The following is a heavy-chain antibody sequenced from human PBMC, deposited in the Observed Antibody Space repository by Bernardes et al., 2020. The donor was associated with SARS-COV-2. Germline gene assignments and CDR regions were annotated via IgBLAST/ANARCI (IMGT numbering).Heavy chain of an antibody. Sequence: GGSLRLSCAASGFTFSSYAMSWVRQAPGKGLEWVSGISASGGNTYYADSVKGRFTSSRDNSKNTLYLQMSSLRAEDTAVYYCANHIVGHSPDDYWGQGTLVTVSS. V-gene: IGHV3-23*01. J-gene: IGHJ4*02. D-gene: IGHD1-26*01. CDR3: ANHIVGHSPDDY. CDR1: GFTFSSYA. CDR2: ISASGGNT.